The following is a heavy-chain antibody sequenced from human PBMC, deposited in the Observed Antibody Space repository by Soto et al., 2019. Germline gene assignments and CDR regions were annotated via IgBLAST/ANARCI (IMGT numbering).Heavy chain of an antibody. Sequence: QVQLVESGGGVFQPGTSLRLSCAASGFTFRQYGMHWVRQAPGKGLDWVAVIFYDGTEKYYADSVKGRFTISIDNPGNMVYLQMNSLRAEDTAVYYCVRGWGSLIHLSCLNIWGQGTTVVVSS. CDR1: GFTFRQYG. V-gene: IGHV3-33*01. CDR2: IFYDGTEK. J-gene: IGHJ3*02. D-gene: IGHD3-16*01. CDR3: VRGWGSLIHLSCLNI.